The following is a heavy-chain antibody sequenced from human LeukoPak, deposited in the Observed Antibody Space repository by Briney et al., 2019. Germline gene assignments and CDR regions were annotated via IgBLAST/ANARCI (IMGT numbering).Heavy chain of an antibody. V-gene: IGHV1-69*04. CDR2: IIPILGIA. J-gene: IGHJ4*02. Sequence: GASVKVSCKASGYTFTSYGISWVRQAPGQGLEWMGRIIPILGIANYAQKFQGRVTITADKSTSTAYMELSSLRSEDTAVYYCARDTLGTATPGTGYFDYWGQGTLVTVSS. D-gene: IGHD5-18*01. CDR1: GYTFTSYG. CDR3: ARDTLGTATPGTGYFDY.